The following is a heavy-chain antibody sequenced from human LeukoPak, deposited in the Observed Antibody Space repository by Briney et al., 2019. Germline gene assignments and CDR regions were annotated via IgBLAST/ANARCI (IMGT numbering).Heavy chain of an antibody. J-gene: IGHJ4*02. D-gene: IGHD2/OR15-2a*01. V-gene: IGHV3-48*03. CDR1: GLTFSSYE. CDR3: AKVDFLYFDY. CDR2: ISSSGSTI. Sequence: PGGSLRLSCAASGLTFSSYEMNWVRQAPGKGLEWVSYISSSGSTIYYADSVKGRFTISRDNAKNSLYLQMNSLRAEDTAVYYCAKVDFLYFDYWGQGTLVTVSS.